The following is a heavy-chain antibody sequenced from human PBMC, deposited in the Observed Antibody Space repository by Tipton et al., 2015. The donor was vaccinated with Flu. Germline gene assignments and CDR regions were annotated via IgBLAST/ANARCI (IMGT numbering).Heavy chain of an antibody. CDR3: ARLAYSYDIRGYYFDS. D-gene: IGHD5-18*01. V-gene: IGHV4-39*07. J-gene: IGHJ4*02. CDR1: GASISSESYY. Sequence: TLSLTCTVSGASISSESYYWGWIRQPPGKGLERIGNIYHSGSTNYNPSLKSRVTISLDKSKNQFSLNLSSVTAADTAVYYCARLAYSYDIRGYYFDSWGQGTLVTVSS. CDR2: IYHSGST.